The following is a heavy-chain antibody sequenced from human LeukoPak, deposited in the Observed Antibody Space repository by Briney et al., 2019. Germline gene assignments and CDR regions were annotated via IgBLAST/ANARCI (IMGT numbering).Heavy chain of an antibody. D-gene: IGHD2-2*01. J-gene: IGHJ6*03. CDR3: ARLPLRAAPDYYYYYMDV. Sequence: GGSLRLSCAASGFTFSDYYMSWIRQAPGKGLEWVSYITSSGSTRYYADSVKGRFTISRDNAKNSLYLQMNSLRAEDTAAYYCARLPLRAAPDYYYYYMDVWGKGTTVTVSS. CDR2: ITSSGSTR. V-gene: IGHV3-11*01. CDR1: GFTFSDYY.